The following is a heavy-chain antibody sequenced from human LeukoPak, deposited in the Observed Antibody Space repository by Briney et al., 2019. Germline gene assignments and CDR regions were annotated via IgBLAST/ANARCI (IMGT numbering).Heavy chain of an antibody. V-gene: IGHV3-9*01. J-gene: IGHJ3*02. CDR2: ISWNSGSI. D-gene: IGHD3-9*01. CDR3: AKGAYYDILTGYSLPWGAFDI. Sequence: GGSLRLSCAASGFTFDDYAMHWVRQAPGKGLEWVSGISWNSGSIGYADSVKGRFTISRDNAKNSLYLQMNSLRAEDTALYYCAKGAYYDILTGYSLPWGAFDIWGQGTMVTVSS. CDR1: GFTFDDYA.